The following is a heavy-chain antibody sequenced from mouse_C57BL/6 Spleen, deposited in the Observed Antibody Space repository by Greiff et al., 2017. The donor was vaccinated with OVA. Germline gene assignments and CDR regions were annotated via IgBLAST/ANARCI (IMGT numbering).Heavy chain of an antibody. CDR3: ARGGSSGYLAWFAY. D-gene: IGHD3-2*02. Sequence: QVQLQQPGAELVMPGASVKLSCKASGYTFTSYWMHWVKQRPGQGLEWIGEIDPSDSYTNYTQKFKGKSTLTVDKSSSTAYMQLSSLTSEDSAVYYCARGGSSGYLAWFAYWGQGTLVTVSA. J-gene: IGHJ3*01. CDR1: GYTFTSYW. V-gene: IGHV1-69*01. CDR2: IDPSDSYT.